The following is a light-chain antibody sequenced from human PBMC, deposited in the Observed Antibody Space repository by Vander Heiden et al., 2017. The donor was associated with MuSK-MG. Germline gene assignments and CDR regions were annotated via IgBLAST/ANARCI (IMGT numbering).Light chain of an antibody. CDR2: AAS. CDR3: QQNDSTLLYT. Sequence: DIQMTQSPSSLSASVGDRVTITCRASQSISSYLNWYQQKPGKAPKLLIYAASSLQSGVPSRFSGSGSGTDFTLTISSRQPEDFATYYCQQNDSTLLYTFGQGTKVEIK. CDR1: QSISSY. V-gene: IGKV1-39*01. J-gene: IGKJ2*01.